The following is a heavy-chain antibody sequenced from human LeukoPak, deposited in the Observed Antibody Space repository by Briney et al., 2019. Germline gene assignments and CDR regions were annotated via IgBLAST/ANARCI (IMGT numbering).Heavy chain of an antibody. J-gene: IGHJ4*02. V-gene: IGHV4-4*02. CDR2: IYHSGST. D-gene: IGHD5-18*01. Sequence: TSGTLSLTCAVSGGSISSSNWWSWVRQPPGKGLEWIGEIYHSGSTNYNPSLKSRVTISVDTSKNQFSLKLSSVTAADTAVYYCARAGIQLWFYYFDYWGQGTLVTVSS. CDR3: ARAGIQLWFYYFDY. CDR1: GGSISSSNW.